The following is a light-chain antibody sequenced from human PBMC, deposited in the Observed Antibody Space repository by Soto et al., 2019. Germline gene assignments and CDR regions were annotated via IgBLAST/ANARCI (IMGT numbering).Light chain of an antibody. J-gene: IGKJ1*01. CDR1: QSITNL. CDR3: QQYNTYALT. CDR2: DAS. V-gene: IGKV1-5*01. Sequence: DIQMAQSPSTLSASVGERVTISCRANQSITNLLAWYQQKPGKAPKLLIYDASSLESGAPSRFRGSGFGTEFTLTISSLQSDDFATYYCQQYNTYALTFGQGTKVEVK.